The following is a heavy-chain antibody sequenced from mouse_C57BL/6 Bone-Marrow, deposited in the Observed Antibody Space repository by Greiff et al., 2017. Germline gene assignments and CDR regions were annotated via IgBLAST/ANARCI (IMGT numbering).Heavy chain of an antibody. CDR2: INPNSGST. Sequence: QVQLQQPGAELVKPGASVKLSCKASGYTFTSYWMHWVKQRPGQGLEWIGMINPNSGSTNYNEKFKSKATLPGDKSSSTAFLQISRLTSEDSAVYYCARVHFPTLVATRDWVAYWGQGTLVTVSA. D-gene: IGHD1-1*01. J-gene: IGHJ3*01. V-gene: IGHV1-64*01. CDR1: GYTFTSYW. CDR3: ARVHFPTLVATRDWVAY.